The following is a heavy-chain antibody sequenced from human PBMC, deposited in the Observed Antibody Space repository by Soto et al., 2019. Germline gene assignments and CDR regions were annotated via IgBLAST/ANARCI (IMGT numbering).Heavy chain of an antibody. Sequence: QLQLQESCPRLVRPSETLALTCTVAGASINTDNYWGSVRQPPGKGRAWMGGVPSTGSTYYSSTLKSRVTTSMDTSKNQLSLNLRSRTAADTDMYYCVRHELWLVRLTWGQGTLVTVSS. CDR3: VRHELWLVRLT. D-gene: IGHD6-19*01. CDR1: GASINTDNY. J-gene: IGHJ5*02. V-gene: IGHV4-39*01. CDR2: VPSTGST.